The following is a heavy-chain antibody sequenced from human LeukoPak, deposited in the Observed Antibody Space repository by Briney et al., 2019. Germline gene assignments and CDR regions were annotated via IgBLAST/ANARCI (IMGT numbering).Heavy chain of an antibody. D-gene: IGHD2-2*01. Sequence: ASVKVSCKASGYTFTSYGISWVRQAPGQGLEWMGWISAYNGNTNYAQKLQGRVTMTTDTSTSTAYMELRSLRSDDTAVYYCARGGPRAYCSSTSRPKGRNYYYYYMDVWGKGTTVTVSS. CDR2: ISAYNGNT. J-gene: IGHJ6*03. CDR1: GYTFTSYG. V-gene: IGHV1-18*01. CDR3: ARGGPRAYCSSTSRPKGRNYYYYYMDV.